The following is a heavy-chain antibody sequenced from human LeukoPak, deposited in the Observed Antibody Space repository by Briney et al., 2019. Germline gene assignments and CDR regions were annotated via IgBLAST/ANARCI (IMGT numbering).Heavy chain of an antibody. J-gene: IGHJ3*02. V-gene: IGHV4-34*01. CDR2: INHSGST. Sequence: SETLSLTCAVYGGSFSGYYWSWIRQPPGKGLEWIGEINHSGSTNYNPSLKSRVTISVDTSKNQFSLKLSSVTAADTAVYYCARAGTLKMTTVTTVDAFDIRGQGTMVTVSS. D-gene: IGHD4-17*01. CDR1: GGSFSGYY. CDR3: ARAGTLKMTTVTTVDAFDI.